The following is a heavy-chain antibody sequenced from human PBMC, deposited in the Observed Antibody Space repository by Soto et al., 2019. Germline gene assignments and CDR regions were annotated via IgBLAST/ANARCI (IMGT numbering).Heavy chain of an antibody. Sequence: GGSLRLSCAASGFTLSSYAMSWVRQAPGKGLEWVSAISGSGGSTYYADSVKGQFTISRDNSKNTLYLQMNSLRAEDTAVYYCAKSPDHYDLWSVQYYYYGMDVWGQGTTVTVSS. D-gene: IGHD3-3*01. CDR2: ISGSGGST. V-gene: IGHV3-23*01. CDR3: AKSPDHYDLWSVQYYYYGMDV. J-gene: IGHJ6*02. CDR1: GFTLSSYA.